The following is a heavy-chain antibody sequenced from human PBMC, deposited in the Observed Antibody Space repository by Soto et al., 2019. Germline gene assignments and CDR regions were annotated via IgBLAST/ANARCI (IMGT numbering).Heavy chain of an antibody. CDR2: ISWNSGSI. V-gene: IGHV3-9*01. D-gene: IGHD5-12*01. Sequence: PGGSLRLSCAASGFTFDDYAMHWVRQAPGKGLEWVSGISWNSGSIGYADSVKGRFTISRDNAKNSLYLQMNSLRAEDTALYYCAKTATYESTQYFDYWGQGTLVTVSS. CDR3: AKTATYESTQYFDY. J-gene: IGHJ4*02. CDR1: GFTFDDYA.